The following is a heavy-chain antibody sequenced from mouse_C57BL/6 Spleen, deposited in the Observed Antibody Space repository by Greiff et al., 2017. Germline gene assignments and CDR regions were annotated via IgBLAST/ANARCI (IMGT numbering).Heavy chain of an antibody. D-gene: IGHD1-1*01. CDR2: IHPSDSDT. V-gene: IGHV1-74*01. Sequence: QVQLQQPGAELVKPGASVKVSCKASGYTFTSYWMHWVKQRPGQGLEWFGRIHPSDSDTNYNQKFKGKATLTVDKSSSTAYLQLSSLTSVDSAVYYCAMGRRSGYFDVWGTGTTVTVSS. CDR1: GYTFTSYW. CDR3: AMGRRSGYFDV. J-gene: IGHJ1*03.